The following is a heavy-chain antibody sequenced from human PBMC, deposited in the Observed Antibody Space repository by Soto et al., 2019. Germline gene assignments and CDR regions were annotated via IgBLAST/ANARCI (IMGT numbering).Heavy chain of an antibody. D-gene: IGHD6-13*01. CDR1: GFTFSSYG. Sequence: LRLSCAASGFTFSSYGMHWVRQAPGKGLEWVAVISYDGSNKYYADSVKGRFTISRDNSKNTLYLQMNSLRAEDTAVYYCAKDPVHSSSWYPPYNWFDPWGQGTLVTVSS. V-gene: IGHV3-30*18. CDR2: ISYDGSNK. CDR3: AKDPVHSSSWYPPYNWFDP. J-gene: IGHJ5*02.